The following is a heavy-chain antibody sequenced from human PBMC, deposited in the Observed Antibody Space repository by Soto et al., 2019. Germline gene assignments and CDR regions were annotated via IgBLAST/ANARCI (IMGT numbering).Heavy chain of an antibody. CDR2: IKPDGSEK. CDR3: ARARNYCGADSCFYYFDS. J-gene: IGHJ4*02. CDR1: GITFSAYW. D-gene: IGHD3-10*01. Sequence: GSLRLSCAASGITFSAYWMSWVRQAPGKGLEWVANIKPDGSEKYYVDSVKGRFTISRDNAKNSLYLQMNSLRAEDTAVYYCARARNYCGADSCFYYFDSWGQGT. V-gene: IGHV3-7*04.